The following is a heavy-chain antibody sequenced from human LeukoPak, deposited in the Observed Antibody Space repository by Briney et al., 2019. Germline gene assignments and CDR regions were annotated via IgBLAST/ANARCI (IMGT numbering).Heavy chain of an antibody. CDR2: IYYSGST. CDR1: GGSISSYY. V-gene: IGHV4-59*08. J-gene: IGHJ5*02. D-gene: IGHD6-19*01. CDR3: ARQQWLVENNWFGP. Sequence: PSETLSLTCTVSGGSISSYYWSWIRQPPGKGLEWIGYIYYSGSTNYNPSLKSRVTISVDTSKNQFSLKLSSVTAADTAVYYCARQQWLVENNWFGPWGQGTLVTVSS.